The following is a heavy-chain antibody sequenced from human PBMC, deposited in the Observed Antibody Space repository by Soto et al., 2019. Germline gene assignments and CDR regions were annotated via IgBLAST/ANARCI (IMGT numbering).Heavy chain of an antibody. CDR2: INPKFGDT. CDR3: ARNMDYYYGPGSGNGHGF. D-gene: IGHD3-10*01. J-gene: IGHJ6*02. CDR1: GYTFTSYY. Sequence: QVQLVQSGAEMKEPGDSVRVSCEASGYTFTSYYIHWVRQAPGQGLEWMGWINPKFGDTTYGQEFQVIVSMTRDMSISTVYMELSRLTSDDTAIYYCARNMDYYYGPGSGNGHGFWGQGSTVTVFS. V-gene: IGHV1-2*02.